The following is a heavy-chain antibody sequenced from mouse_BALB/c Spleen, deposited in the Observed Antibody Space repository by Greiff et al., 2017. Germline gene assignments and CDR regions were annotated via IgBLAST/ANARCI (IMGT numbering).Heavy chain of an antibody. D-gene: IGHD2-1*01. J-gene: IGHJ4*01. CDR1: GFTFSSYA. V-gene: IGHV5-6-5*01. Sequence: EVQVVESGGGLVKPGGSLKLSCAASGFTFSSYAMSWVRQTPEKRLEWVASISSGGSTYYPDSVKGRFTISRDNARNILYLQMSSLRSEDTAMYYCAREGNGNYDAMDYWGQGTSVTVSS. CDR2: ISSGGST. CDR3: AREGNGNYDAMDY.